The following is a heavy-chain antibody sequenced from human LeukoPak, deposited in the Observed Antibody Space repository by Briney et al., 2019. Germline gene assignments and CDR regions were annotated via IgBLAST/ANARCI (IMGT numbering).Heavy chain of an antibody. CDR2: FNPEDGET. CDR3: ATHTYYYDSSGYYYGWFDP. CDR1: GYTLTELS. V-gene: IGHV1-24*01. Sequence: VASVNDSCKFSGYTLTELSMHGVRPATGKGLEGMGGFNPEDGETIYAQKFQGRVTMTEDTSTDTAYMELSSLRSEDTAVYYCATHTYYYDSSGYYYGWFDPWGQGTLVTVSS. J-gene: IGHJ5*02. D-gene: IGHD3-22*01.